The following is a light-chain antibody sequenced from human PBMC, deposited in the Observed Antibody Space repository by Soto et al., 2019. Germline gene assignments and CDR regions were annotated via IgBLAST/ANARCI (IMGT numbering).Light chain of an antibody. V-gene: IGLV2-11*01. Sequence: QSALTQPRSVSGSPGQSVTISCTGTSSDVGGYVYVSWYQHHPGKAPKLMIYDVNERPSGVPDRFSGSKFDNTASLTISGLQAEDEADYYGCSYAGRFTYVFGTGTKVTVL. CDR2: DVN. CDR3: CSYAGRFTYV. J-gene: IGLJ1*01. CDR1: SSDVGGYVY.